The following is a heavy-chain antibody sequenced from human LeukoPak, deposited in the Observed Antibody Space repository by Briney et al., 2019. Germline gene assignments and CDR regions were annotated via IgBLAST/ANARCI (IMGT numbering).Heavy chain of an antibody. CDR3: ATLSGRIQLWLHYYGMDV. CDR2: ISGSGGST. D-gene: IGHD5-18*01. CDR1: XXTFSSXA. J-gene: IGHJ6*02. Sequence: SLRLXXXASXXTFSSXAMSWVRQAPGKGLEWVSAISGSGGSTYYADSVKGRFTISRDNSKNTLYLQMNSLRAEDTAVYYCATLSGRIQLWLHYYGMDVWGQGTTVTVSS. V-gene: IGHV3-23*01.